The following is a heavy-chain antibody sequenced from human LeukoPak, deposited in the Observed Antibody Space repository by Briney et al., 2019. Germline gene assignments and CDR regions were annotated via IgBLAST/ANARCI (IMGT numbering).Heavy chain of an antibody. CDR2: IYYSGST. V-gene: IGHV4-59*01. D-gene: IGHD4-17*01. CDR3: ARLRTDAFDI. Sequence: SQTLSLTCTVSGGSISSYYWSWIRQPPGKGLEWIGYIYYSGSTNYNPSLKSRVTISVDTSKNQFSLKLSSVTAVDTAVYYCARLRTDAFDIWGQGTMVTVSS. J-gene: IGHJ3*02. CDR1: GGSISSYY.